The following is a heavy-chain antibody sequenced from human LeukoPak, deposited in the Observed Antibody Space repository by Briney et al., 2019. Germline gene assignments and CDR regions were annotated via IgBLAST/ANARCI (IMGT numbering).Heavy chain of an antibody. CDR2: IYYSGST. Sequence: SETLSLTCTVSGGSISSYYWSWIRQPPGKGLEWIGYIYYSGSTNYNPSLKSRVTISVDTSKNQFSLKLSSVTAADTAVYYCARILASYYDSSGYPEGWFDPWGQGTLVTVSS. D-gene: IGHD3-22*01. CDR3: ARILASYYDSSGYPEGWFDP. CDR1: GGSISSYY. V-gene: IGHV4-59*01. J-gene: IGHJ5*02.